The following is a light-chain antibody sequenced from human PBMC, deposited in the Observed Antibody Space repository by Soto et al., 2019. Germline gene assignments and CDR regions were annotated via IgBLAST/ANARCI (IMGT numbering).Light chain of an antibody. CDR2: AVS. Sequence: DIQMTQSPSSLSASVGDRVTITCQASHDIGNYLNWYQQTAGKAPKLLIYAVSNLETGVPTRFSGTGSGTHFTFTISSLQPEDVATYYCQQYDKLPTFTFGPGTQVDL. V-gene: IGKV1-33*01. J-gene: IGKJ3*01. CDR1: HDIGNY. CDR3: QQYDKLPTFT.